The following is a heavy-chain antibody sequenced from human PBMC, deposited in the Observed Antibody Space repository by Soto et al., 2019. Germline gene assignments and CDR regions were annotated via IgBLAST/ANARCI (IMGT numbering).Heavy chain of an antibody. CDR3: ARERDIVVVPTAIAKVDYYYYGMGV. CDR2: IHNSGST. D-gene: IGHD2-2*02. Sequence: PSETLSLTCSVSGGSISGGDYYWSWIRQHPGKGLEWIGYIHNSGSTYYNPSLKSRVTISVDTSKSQFSLRLSSVTAADTAVYYCARERDIVVVPTAIAKVDYYYYGMGVWGQGITGAVSS. J-gene: IGHJ6*02. V-gene: IGHV4-31*03. CDR1: GGSISGGDYY.